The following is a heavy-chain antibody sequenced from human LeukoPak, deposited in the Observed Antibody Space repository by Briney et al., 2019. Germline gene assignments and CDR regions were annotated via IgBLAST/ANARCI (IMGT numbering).Heavy chain of an antibody. CDR2: ISDSGGST. D-gene: IGHD3-10*01. V-gene: IGHV3-23*01. CDR1: GITLSNYA. J-gene: IGHJ4*02. CDR3: AKRGVVIRVILVGFHKQAYYFDS. Sequence: GGSLRLSCAASGITLSNYAMSWVRQAPGKGLEWVAGISDSGGSTNYADSVKGRFTISRDNSKNTLYLQMNSLRAEDTAVYFCAKRGVVIRVILVGFHKQAYYFDSWGQGALVTVSS.